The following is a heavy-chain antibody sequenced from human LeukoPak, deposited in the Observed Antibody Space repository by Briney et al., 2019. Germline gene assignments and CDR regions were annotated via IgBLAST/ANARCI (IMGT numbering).Heavy chain of an antibody. Sequence: PGGSLRLYCAASGFAFRSYGMHWVRQAPGKGLEWMGYIYYSGGTNYNPSLKSRVTISVDTSKNQFSLKLSSVTAADTAVYYCASMYQLPQPDHGNYMDVWGKGTTVTVSS. J-gene: IGHJ6*03. D-gene: IGHD2-2*01. CDR2: IYYSGGT. CDR1: GFAFRSYG. CDR3: ASMYQLPQPDHGNYMDV. V-gene: IGHV4-59*01.